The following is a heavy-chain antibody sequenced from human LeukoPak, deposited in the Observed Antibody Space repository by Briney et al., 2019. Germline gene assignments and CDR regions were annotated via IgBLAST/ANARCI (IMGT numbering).Heavy chain of an antibody. CDR2: ISSSSSYI. D-gene: IGHD1-1*01. CDR1: GFTFSSYS. Sequence: GGSLRLSCAASGFTFSSYSMNWVRQAPGKGLEWVSSISSSSSYIYYADSVKGRFTISRDNAKNSLYLQMNSLRAEDTAVYYCARAREERRETYYYYYYMDVWGKGTTVTVSS. J-gene: IGHJ6*03. CDR3: ARAREERRETYYYYYYMDV. V-gene: IGHV3-21*01.